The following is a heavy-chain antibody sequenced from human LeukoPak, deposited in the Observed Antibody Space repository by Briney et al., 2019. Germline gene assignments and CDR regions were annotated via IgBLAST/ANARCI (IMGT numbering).Heavy chain of an antibody. CDR1: GYSISSGYY. Sequence: LSLTCAVSGYSISSGYYWGWIRQPPGKGLEWISYISSSSSTIYYADSVKGRFTISRDNAKNSLYLQMNSLRAEDTAVYYCARGTYCSSTSCLDYWGQGTLVTVSS. V-gene: IGHV3-11*04. CDR3: ARGTYCSSTSCLDY. D-gene: IGHD2-2*01. J-gene: IGHJ4*02. CDR2: ISSSSSTI.